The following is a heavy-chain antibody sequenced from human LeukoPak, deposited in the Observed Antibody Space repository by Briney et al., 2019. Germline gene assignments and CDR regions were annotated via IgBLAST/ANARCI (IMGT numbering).Heavy chain of an antibody. D-gene: IGHD1-26*01. CDR3: ARDKAVGPTLLDY. Sequence: GGSLRLSCAASGFTFSTYWMSWVRQAPGKGLEWVANTKEDGGEKYYVDPVKGRFTISRDNAKNSLYLQMNSLRAEDTAVYYCARDKAVGPTLLDYWGQGTLVTVSS. J-gene: IGHJ4*02. CDR1: GFTFSTYW. CDR2: TKEDGGEK. V-gene: IGHV3-7*01.